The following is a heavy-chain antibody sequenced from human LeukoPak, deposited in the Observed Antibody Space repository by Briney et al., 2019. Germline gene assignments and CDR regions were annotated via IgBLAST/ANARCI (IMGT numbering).Heavy chain of an antibody. CDR3: ARDGTYYYDSSGPPTNFDI. CDR1: GGSISSGIYY. D-gene: IGHD3-22*01. V-gene: IGHV4-61*02. CDR2: IYTSGST. Sequence: SQTLSLTCTVSGGSISSGIYYWSWIRQPAGKGLVWIGRIYTSGSTNYNPSLESRVTISVDTSKIQFSLKLSSVTAADTAVYYCARDGTYYYDSSGPPTNFDIWGQGTMVTVSS. J-gene: IGHJ3*02.